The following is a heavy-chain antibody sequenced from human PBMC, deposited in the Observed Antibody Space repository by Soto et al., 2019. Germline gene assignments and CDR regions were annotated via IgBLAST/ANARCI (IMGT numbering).Heavy chain of an antibody. Sequence: WIRQPPGKGLEWIGYIYYSGSTNYNPSLKSRVTISVDTSKNQFSLKLSSVTAADTAVYYCARGGAYSSSWCDYWGQGTLVTV. D-gene: IGHD6-13*01. CDR3: ARGGAYSSSWCDY. J-gene: IGHJ4*02. V-gene: IGHV4-59*01. CDR2: IYYSGST.